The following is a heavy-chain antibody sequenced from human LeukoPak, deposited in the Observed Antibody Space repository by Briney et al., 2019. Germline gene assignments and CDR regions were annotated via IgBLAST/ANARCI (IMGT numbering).Heavy chain of an antibody. CDR2: ISYSGST. CDR3: ARYWRSLDYFDY. Sequence: PSETLSLTCTVSGGSISSGDYYWSWIRQPPGKGLEWIGYISYSGSTYYNPSLKSRVTISVDTSKNQFSLKLSSVTAADTAVYYCARYWRSLDYFDYWGQGTLFTVSS. D-gene: IGHD3-3*01. CDR1: GGSISSGDYY. V-gene: IGHV4-30-4*01. J-gene: IGHJ4*02.